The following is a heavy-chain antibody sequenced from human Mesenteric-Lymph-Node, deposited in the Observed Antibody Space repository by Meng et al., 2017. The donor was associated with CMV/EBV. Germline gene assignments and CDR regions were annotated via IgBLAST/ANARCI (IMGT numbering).Heavy chain of an antibody. D-gene: IGHD2-2*01. CDR1: GYSISSGYY. CDR3: ARLSSFYQLLTYDAFDI. Sequence: SETLSLTCTVSGYSISSGYYWGWIRQPPGKGLEWIGSIYHSGSTYYNPSLKSRVTISVDTSKNQFSLKLSSVTAADTVVYYCARLSSFYQLLTYDAFDIWGQGTMVTVSS. J-gene: IGHJ3*02. V-gene: IGHV4-38-2*02. CDR2: IYHSGST.